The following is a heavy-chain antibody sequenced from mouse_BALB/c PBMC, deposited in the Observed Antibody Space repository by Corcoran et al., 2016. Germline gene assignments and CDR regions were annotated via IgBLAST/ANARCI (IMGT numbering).Heavy chain of an antibody. CDR3: ARDGNYAWFAY. Sequence: EIQLQQTGPELVKPGASVKISCKASGYSFTDYIMLWVKQSHGKSLEWIGNINPYYGSTSYNLKFKGKATLTVDKSSSTAYMQLNSLTSEDSAVYYCARDGNYAWFAYWGQATLVTVSA. D-gene: IGHD2-1*01. CDR2: INPYYGST. V-gene: IGHV1-39*01. J-gene: IGHJ3*01. CDR1: GYSFTDYI.